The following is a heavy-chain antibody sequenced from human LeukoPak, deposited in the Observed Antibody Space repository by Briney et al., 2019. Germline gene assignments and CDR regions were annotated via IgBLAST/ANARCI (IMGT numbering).Heavy chain of an antibody. CDR2: IYYSGST. D-gene: IGHD3-10*01. CDR3: ARENTMVRGAFDAFDI. V-gene: IGHV4-59*01. CDR1: GGSISGSY. J-gene: IGHJ3*02. Sequence: PSGTLSLTCTVSGGSISGSYWSWIRQPPGKGLEWIGYIYYSGSTNYNPSLKSRVTILVDTSNNQFSLRLNSVTAADTAVYYCARENTMVRGAFDAFDIWGQGTMVTVSS.